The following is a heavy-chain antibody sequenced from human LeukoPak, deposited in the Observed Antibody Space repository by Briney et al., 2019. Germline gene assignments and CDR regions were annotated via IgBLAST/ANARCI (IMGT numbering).Heavy chain of an antibody. D-gene: IGHD4-17*01. CDR3: AREVYGDYDLDY. CDR1: GFTFSSSW. CDR2: ISSSGSTI. Sequence: PGGSLRLSCAASGFTFSSSWMTWIRQAPGKGLEWVSYISSSGSTIYYADSVKGRFTISRDNAKNSLYLQMNSLRAEDTAVYYCAREVYGDYDLDYWGQGTLVTVSS. V-gene: IGHV3-11*04. J-gene: IGHJ4*02.